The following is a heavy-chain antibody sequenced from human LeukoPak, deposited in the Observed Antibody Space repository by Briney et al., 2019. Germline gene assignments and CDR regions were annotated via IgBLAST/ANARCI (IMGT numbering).Heavy chain of an antibody. CDR2: IIPIFGTA. CDR3: ARDRTRRWLQQDVFDI. J-gene: IGHJ3*02. Sequence: SVKVSCKASGGTFSSYAIVGVRQARGQGLEWMGGIIPIFGTADYAQKFQGRVTITADESTSTAYMDLSSLRSEDTAVYYCARDRTRRWLQQDVFDIWGQGKMVTVSS. CDR1: GGTFSSYA. V-gene: IGHV1-69*13. D-gene: IGHD5-24*01.